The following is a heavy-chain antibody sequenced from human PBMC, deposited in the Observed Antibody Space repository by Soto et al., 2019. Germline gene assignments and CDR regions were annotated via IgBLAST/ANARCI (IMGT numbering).Heavy chain of an antibody. Sequence: QVQLVQSGAEVKKPGASVKVSCKASGYTFTSYGISWVRQAPGQGLEWMGWISAYNGNTNYAQKLQGRVTMTTDTSTSTAYMELRSLRSDDTAVYYCARRVFDTGVWFGELLSPYYFDYWGQGTLVTVSS. V-gene: IGHV1-18*01. D-gene: IGHD3-10*01. CDR3: ARRVFDTGVWFGELLSPYYFDY. CDR2: ISAYNGNT. J-gene: IGHJ4*02. CDR1: GYTFTSYG.